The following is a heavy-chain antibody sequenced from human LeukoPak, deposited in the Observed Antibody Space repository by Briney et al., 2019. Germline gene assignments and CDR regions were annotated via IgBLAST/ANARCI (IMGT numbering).Heavy chain of an antibody. Sequence: GGSRRLSCAASGFSFSAYYMHWVRQVPGKGLVWVSRINTDGSSTAYADSVKGRFTISRDNAKNTLYLQMNSLRDEDTAVYYCATLSYCRGDCWGQGTLVTVSS. V-gene: IGHV3-74*01. CDR1: GFSFSAYY. D-gene: IGHD2-21*01. CDR3: ATLSYCRGDC. J-gene: IGHJ4*02. CDR2: INTDGSST.